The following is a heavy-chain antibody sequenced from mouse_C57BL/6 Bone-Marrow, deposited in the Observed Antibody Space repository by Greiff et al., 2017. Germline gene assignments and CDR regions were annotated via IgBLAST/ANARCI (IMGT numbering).Heavy chain of an antibody. D-gene: IGHD1-1*01. J-gene: IGHJ3*01. CDR3: TTSGYYGSSPAWFAY. Sequence: VQLKESGAELVRPGASVKLSCTASGFNIKDDYMHWVKQRPEQGLEWIGWIDPENGDTEYASKFQGKATITADTSSNTAYLQLSSLTSEDTAVYYCTTSGYYGSSPAWFAYWGQGTLVTVSA. V-gene: IGHV14-4*01. CDR2: IDPENGDT. CDR1: GFNIKDDY.